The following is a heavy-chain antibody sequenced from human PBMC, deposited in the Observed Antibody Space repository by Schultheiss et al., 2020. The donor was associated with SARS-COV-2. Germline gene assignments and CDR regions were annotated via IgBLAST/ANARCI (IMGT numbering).Heavy chain of an antibody. J-gene: IGHJ4*02. CDR2: IYYTGST. Sequence: SQTLSLTCTVSGGSISSTSYNWGWIRQPPGKGLEWLANIYYTGSTYYNSSLKSRATISVDTSKSQFSLQLSSVTAADTAVYYCARLCRATSCYTHDYWGQGTLVTVSS. D-gene: IGHD2-2*02. V-gene: IGHV4-39*01. CDR3: ARLCRATSCYTHDY. CDR1: GGSISSTSYN.